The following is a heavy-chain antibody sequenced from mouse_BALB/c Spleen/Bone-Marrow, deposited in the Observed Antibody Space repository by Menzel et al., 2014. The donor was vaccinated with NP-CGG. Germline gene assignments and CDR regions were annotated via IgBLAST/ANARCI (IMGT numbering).Heavy chain of an antibody. CDR2: ISTYYGYA. V-gene: IGHV1S137*01. Sequence: QVQLKHSGAELVRPGVSVKISCKGSGYTFTDYALHWVKQSHAKSLEWIGIISTYYGYASFNQKFKCKATMTVDKSSSTAYMELARLTSEDSAIYYCARSDGFDYWGQSTTLTVSS. J-gene: IGHJ2*01. CDR1: GYTFTDYA. CDR3: ARSDGFDY. D-gene: IGHD2-3*01.